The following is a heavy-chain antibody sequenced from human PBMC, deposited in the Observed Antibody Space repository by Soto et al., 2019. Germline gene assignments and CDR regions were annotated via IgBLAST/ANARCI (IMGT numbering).Heavy chain of an antibody. CDR1: GFTFSSYA. CDR3: ATLIQP. Sequence: GGSLRLSCAASGFTFSSYAMHWVRQAPGKGLEWVAVISYDGSNKYYADSVKGRFTISRDNSKNTLYLQMNSLRAEDTAVYYCATLIQPWGQGTLVTVSS. CDR2: ISYDGSNK. V-gene: IGHV3-30-3*01. D-gene: IGHD5-18*01. J-gene: IGHJ4*02.